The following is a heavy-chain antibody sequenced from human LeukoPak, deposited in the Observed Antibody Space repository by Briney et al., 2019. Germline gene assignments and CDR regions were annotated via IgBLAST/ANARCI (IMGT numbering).Heavy chain of an antibody. V-gene: IGHV1-18*01. Sequence: ASVKVSCKASGYTFTSYSISWVRQAPGQGLEWMGWISAYNGNTNYAQKLQGRVTMTTDTSTSTAYMELRSLRSDDTAVYYCARDRPPPPTLLWFGEMVYYYYYGMDVWGQGTTVTVSS. J-gene: IGHJ6*02. CDR1: GYTFTSYS. D-gene: IGHD3-10*01. CDR3: ARDRPPPPTLLWFGEMVYYYYYGMDV. CDR2: ISAYNGNT.